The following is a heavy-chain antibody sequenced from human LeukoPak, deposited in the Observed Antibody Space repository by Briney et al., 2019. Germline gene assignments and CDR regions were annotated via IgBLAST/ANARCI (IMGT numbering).Heavy chain of an antibody. V-gene: IGHV4-30-4*01. CDR2: IYYSGST. Sequence: PSETLSLTCTVSGGSISSGDYYWSWIRQPPGKGLEWIGYIYYSGSTYYNPSLKSRVFIAVDTFENQFSLKLRSVTAADTAVYYCARGGSNSYFQHWGQGTLVTVSS. J-gene: IGHJ1*01. CDR3: ARGGSNSYFQH. CDR1: GGSISSGDYY. D-gene: IGHD1-26*01.